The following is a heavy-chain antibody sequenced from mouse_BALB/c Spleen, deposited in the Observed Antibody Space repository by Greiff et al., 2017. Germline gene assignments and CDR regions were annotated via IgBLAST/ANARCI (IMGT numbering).Heavy chain of an antibody. CDR2: INSNGGST. Sequence: EVKLVESGGGLVQPGGSLKLSCAASGFTFSSYGMSWVRQTPDKRLELVATINSNGGSTYYPNSMEGRFTISRDNAKNTLYLQMSSLKAEDTAMYYCARSNGAMDYWGQGTSVTVSS. J-gene: IGHJ4*01. CDR1: GFTFSSYG. V-gene: IGHV5-6-3*01. D-gene: IGHD2-5*01. CDR3: ARSNGAMDY.